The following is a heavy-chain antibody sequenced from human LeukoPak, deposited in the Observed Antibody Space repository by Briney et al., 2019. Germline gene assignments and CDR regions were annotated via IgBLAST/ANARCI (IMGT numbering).Heavy chain of an antibody. V-gene: IGHV3-23*01. Sequence: GGSLRLSCAGSGLTSIAYALTWARQAPGKGLEWVSGINGGGVTTYCADSVKGRFTISRDNSKNTLYLQMNSLRADDTAIYYCARNQQLGGHSYYYYGMDVWGQGTTVTVSS. CDR2: INGGGVTT. CDR3: ARNQQLGGHSYYYYGMDV. D-gene: IGHD3-16*01. J-gene: IGHJ6*02. CDR1: GLTSIAYA.